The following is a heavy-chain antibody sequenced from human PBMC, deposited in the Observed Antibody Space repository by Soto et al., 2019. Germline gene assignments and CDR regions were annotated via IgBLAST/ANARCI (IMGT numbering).Heavy chain of an antibody. CDR1: GFTFSSYW. CDR2: IKQDGSEK. CDR3: ARDFSVIGATPNLDY. Sequence: GGSLRLSCAASGFTFSSYWMSWVRQAPGKGLEWVANIKQDGSEKYYVDSVKGRFTISRDNAKNSLYLQMNSLRAEDTAVYYCARDFSVIGATPNLDYWGQGTLVTVSS. J-gene: IGHJ4*02. D-gene: IGHD3-10*01. V-gene: IGHV3-7*01.